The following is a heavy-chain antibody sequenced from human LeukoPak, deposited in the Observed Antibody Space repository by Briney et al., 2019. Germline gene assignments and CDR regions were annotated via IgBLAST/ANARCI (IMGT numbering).Heavy chain of an antibody. CDR2: IYYSGST. V-gene: IGHV4-59*11. Sequence: SETLSLTCTVSGGSISSHYWTWIRQPPGKGLEWIGYIYYSGSTYYNPSLKSRVTISVDTSKNQFSLKLSSVTAADTAVYYCARVILGYYYDSSGYQQTKYYFDYWGQGTLVTVSS. D-gene: IGHD3-22*01. CDR1: GGSISSHY. J-gene: IGHJ4*02. CDR3: ARVILGYYYDSSGYQQTKYYFDY.